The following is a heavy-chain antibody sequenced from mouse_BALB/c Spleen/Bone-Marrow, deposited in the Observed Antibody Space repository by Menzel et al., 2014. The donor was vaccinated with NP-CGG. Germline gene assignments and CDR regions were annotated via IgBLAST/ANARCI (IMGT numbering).Heavy chain of an antibody. CDR2: INPGSGGA. Sequence: VQGVESGAELVGPGTSVKVSCKASGYAFTNYWIEWVKQRPGQGLEWIGVINPGSGGAKYNEKFKAKVTLTADKSSSTAYTQLSSLTSDDSAVYFCARAGSWFPYWGQGTPVTVSS. D-gene: IGHD2-2*01. CDR3: ARAGSWFPY. J-gene: IGHJ3*01. V-gene: IGHV1-54*03. CDR1: GYAFTNYW.